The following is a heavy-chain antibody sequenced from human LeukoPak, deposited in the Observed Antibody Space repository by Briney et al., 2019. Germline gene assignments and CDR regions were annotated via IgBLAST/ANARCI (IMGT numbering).Heavy chain of an antibody. CDR2: IYYSGST. Sequence: SETLSLTCTVSGGSISSYYWSWIRQPPGKGLEWIGYIYYSGSTNYNPSLKSRVTISVDTSKNQFSLKLSSVTAADTAVYYCARLHTAYRYYYYYGTDVWGQGTTVTVSS. V-gene: IGHV4-59*08. D-gene: IGHD5-18*01. CDR1: GGSISSYY. CDR3: ARLHTAYRYYYYYGTDV. J-gene: IGHJ6*02.